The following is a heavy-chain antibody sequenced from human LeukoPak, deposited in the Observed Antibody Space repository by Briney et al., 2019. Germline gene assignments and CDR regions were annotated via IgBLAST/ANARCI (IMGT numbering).Heavy chain of an antibody. D-gene: IGHD3-3*01. Sequence: ASVKVSCKASGYTFTSYGISWVRQAPGQGLEWMGWISAYNGNTNYAQKLQGRVTMTTDTSTSTAYMELRSLRSDDTAVYYCARAHYDFWSGPQGYFQHWGQGTLVTVSS. CDR3: ARAHYDFWSGPQGYFQH. CDR2: ISAYNGNT. V-gene: IGHV1-18*01. CDR1: GYTFTSYG. J-gene: IGHJ1*01.